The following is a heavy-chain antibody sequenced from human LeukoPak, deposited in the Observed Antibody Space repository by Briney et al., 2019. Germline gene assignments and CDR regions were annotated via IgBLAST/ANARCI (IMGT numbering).Heavy chain of an antibody. CDR1: GYTFTNYA. J-gene: IGHJ4*02. Sequence: GASVKVSCKASGYTFTNYAINWVRQAPGQRLEWMGWINAGNGNTKYSQESQGRVTITRDTSTNTAYMELISLRSEDMAVYYCARGRWTAHTVGYYFDSWGQGTLVTVSS. D-gene: IGHD2-21*02. V-gene: IGHV1-3*03. CDR2: INAGNGNT. CDR3: ARGRWTAHTVGYYFDS.